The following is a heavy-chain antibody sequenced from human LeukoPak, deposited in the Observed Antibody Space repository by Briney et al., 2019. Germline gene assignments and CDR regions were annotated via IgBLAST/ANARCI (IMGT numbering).Heavy chain of an antibody. CDR1: GGTFSIYA. CDR3: ARRIAVANTFDY. D-gene: IGHD6-19*01. J-gene: IGHJ4*02. CDR2: IIPIFGTA. V-gene: IGHV1-69*05. Sequence: ASVKVSFTASGGTFSIYAISWVRQAPGQGLEWMGGIIPIFGTANYAQKFQGRVTMTRDTSTSTVYMELSSLRSEDTAVYYCARRIAVANTFDYWGQGTLVTVSS.